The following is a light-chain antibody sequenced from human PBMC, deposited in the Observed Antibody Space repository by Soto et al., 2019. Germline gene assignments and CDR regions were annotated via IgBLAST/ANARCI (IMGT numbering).Light chain of an antibody. Sequence: PATLSLSPGETATLSCRASQSVSNNYLAWYQQKPGQAPRLLIYGASNRATGIPDRFSGSGSGTDFTLTISRLEPEDFAVYYCQQYGSSGTFGQGTKVDIK. V-gene: IGKV3-20*01. CDR2: GAS. J-gene: IGKJ1*01. CDR3: QQYGSSGT. CDR1: QSVSNNY.